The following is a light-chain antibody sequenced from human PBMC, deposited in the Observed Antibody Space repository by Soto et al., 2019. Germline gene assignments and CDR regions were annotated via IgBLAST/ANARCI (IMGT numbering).Light chain of an antibody. CDR1: QSFSSNY. Sequence: IVLTQSPGSLSLSPGERATLSCRASQSFSSNYLAWYQQKPGQAPRLLMYGASSRATGIPDRFSGSGSGTDCTLNLSSLEPEDFAVYYCQQYGGSPPITFGQGTRLE. J-gene: IGKJ5*01. CDR2: GAS. CDR3: QQYGGSPPIT. V-gene: IGKV3-20*01.